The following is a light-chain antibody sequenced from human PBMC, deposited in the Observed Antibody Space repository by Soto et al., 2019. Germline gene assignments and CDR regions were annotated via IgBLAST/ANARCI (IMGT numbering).Light chain of an antibody. CDR2: DVS. Sequence: ALTQPRSVSGSPGQSVTISCTGTSSDVGTYNYVSWYQQHPGKAPKLMIYDVSQRPSGVPDRFSGSKSGNTASLTISGLQAEDESDYYCCSSAGSYPSVFGGGTKLTVL. V-gene: IGLV2-11*01. CDR1: SSDVGTYNY. J-gene: IGLJ2*01. CDR3: CSSAGSYPSV.